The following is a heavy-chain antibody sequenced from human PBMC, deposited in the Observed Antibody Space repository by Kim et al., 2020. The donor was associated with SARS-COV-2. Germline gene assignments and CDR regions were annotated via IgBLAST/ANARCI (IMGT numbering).Heavy chain of an antibody. V-gene: IGHV1-2*02. J-gene: IGHJ6*02. CDR1: GYTVTGYY. CDR3: ARDEVTWIQLWNYYYYYGMDV. D-gene: IGHD5-18*01. CDR2: INAKSGGT. Sequence: ASVKVSCKASGYTVTGYYKHAVRQAPGQGLEWMGWINAKSGGTNYAQKVQGRVTMTRDTSISTAYMELSRLRSDDTAVYYCARDEVTWIQLWNYYYYYGMDVWGQGTTVTVSS.